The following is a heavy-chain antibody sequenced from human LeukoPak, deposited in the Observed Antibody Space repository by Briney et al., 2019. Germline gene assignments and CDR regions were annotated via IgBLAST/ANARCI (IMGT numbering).Heavy chain of an antibody. Sequence: GGSLRLSCAASGFTFSSHWMHWIRQVPGKGPVWVLRVKGDGTSTAYADSVRGRSTISRDNAKNTLYLQMNSLRADDTAVYYCVRDGVGAPPFDYWGQGTLVTVSS. D-gene: IGHD1-26*01. J-gene: IGHJ4*02. CDR1: GFTFSSHW. CDR2: VKGDGTST. V-gene: IGHV3-74*01. CDR3: VRDGVGAPPFDY.